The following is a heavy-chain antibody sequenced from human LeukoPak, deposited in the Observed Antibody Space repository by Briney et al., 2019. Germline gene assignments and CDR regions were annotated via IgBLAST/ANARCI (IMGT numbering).Heavy chain of an antibody. CDR3: ARARARIAAAGTNWFDP. D-gene: IGHD6-13*01. J-gene: IGHJ5*02. V-gene: IGHV1-8*01. Sequence: GASVKVSCKASGYTFTSYDINWVRQATGQGPEWMGWMNPNSGNTGYAQKFQGRVTMTRNTSISPAYMELSSLRSEDTAVYYCARARARIAAAGTNWFDPWGQGTLVTVSS. CDR2: MNPNSGNT. CDR1: GYTFTSYD.